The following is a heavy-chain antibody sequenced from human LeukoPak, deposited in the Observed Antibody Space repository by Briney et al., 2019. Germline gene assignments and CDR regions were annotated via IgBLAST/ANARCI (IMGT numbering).Heavy chain of an antibody. CDR1: GFTFNTYW. CDR2: INQDGSEK. CDR3: ARVTLWAFDI. J-gene: IGHJ3*02. V-gene: IGHV3-7*01. Sequence: GGSLRLSRGPSGFTFNTYWTTWVRQAPGKGREWVANINQDGSEKYYVDSEKGRFTISRDNAKNSLYLQMNSLSAEDTAVYYCARVTLWAFDIWGQGTMVTVSS. D-gene: IGHD1-20*01.